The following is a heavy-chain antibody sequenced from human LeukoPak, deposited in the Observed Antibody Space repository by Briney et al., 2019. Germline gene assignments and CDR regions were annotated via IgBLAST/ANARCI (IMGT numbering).Heavy chain of an antibody. J-gene: IGHJ3*02. D-gene: IGHD3-3*01. Sequence: ASVKVSCKASGYTFTSYDINWVRQATGQGLEWMGWMNPNSGNTGYAQKFQGRVTITRNTSISTAYMELSSLRSEDTAVYYCARASITIFGVVESFDIWGQGTMVTVSS. CDR3: ARASITIFGVVESFDI. CDR2: MNPNSGNT. CDR1: GYTFTSYD. V-gene: IGHV1-8*03.